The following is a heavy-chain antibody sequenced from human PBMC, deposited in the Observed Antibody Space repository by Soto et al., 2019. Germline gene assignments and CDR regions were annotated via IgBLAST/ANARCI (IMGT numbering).Heavy chain of an antibody. J-gene: IGHJ4*02. CDR3: AKDLFTMVRLFDS. CDR2: ISGGGDSR. V-gene: IGHV3-23*01. D-gene: IGHD3-10*01. CDR1: GFTFRNYA. Sequence: RLSCAASGFTFRNYAMNWGRQAPGKGLEWVSSISGGGDSRKYVDSVKGRFTISRDNSKNTMYLQMNRLRAEDTAVYYCAKDLFTMVRLFDSWAQGTLVPVSP.